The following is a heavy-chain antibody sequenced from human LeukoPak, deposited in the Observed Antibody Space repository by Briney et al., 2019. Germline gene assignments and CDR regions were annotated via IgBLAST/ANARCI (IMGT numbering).Heavy chain of an antibody. CDR2: IYYSGST. D-gene: IGHD3-10*01. Sequence: SETLSLTCAVSGGSISGYYWSWIRQPPGKGLEWIAYIYYSGSTNYNPSLKSRVTISVDTSKNHFSLKLTSVTAADTAVYYCARSPGYYFDYWGQGTLVTVSS. J-gene: IGHJ4*02. CDR1: GGSISGYY. V-gene: IGHV4-59*01. CDR3: ARSPGYYFDY.